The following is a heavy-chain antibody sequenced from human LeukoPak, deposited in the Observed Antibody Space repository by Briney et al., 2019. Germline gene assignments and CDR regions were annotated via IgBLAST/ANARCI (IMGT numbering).Heavy chain of an antibody. CDR2: ISWNSGSI. CDR1: GFIFDDYA. CDR3: VKDIGDGSYYYYGMAV. V-gene: IGHV3-9*01. Sequence: GGSLRLSCAASGFIFDDYAMHWVRQAPGKGLEWVSGISWNSGSIGYADSVKGRFTISRDNAKNSLYLQMNSLRAEDTALYYCVKDIGDGSYYYYGMAVWGQGTTVTVSS. J-gene: IGHJ6*02.